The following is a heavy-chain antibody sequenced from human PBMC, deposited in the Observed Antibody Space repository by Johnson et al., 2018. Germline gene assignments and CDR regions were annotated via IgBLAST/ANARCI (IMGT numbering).Heavy chain of an antibody. D-gene: IGHD1-26*01. J-gene: IGHJ3*02. Sequence: VQLLESGGGLVKPGGSLRLSCAASGFTFSSYSMNWVRQAPGKGLEWVSSISSSSSYIYYADSVKGRFTISRDNAKNSLYLQMNSLRAEETAGYYCARTSGSYYDAFDIWGQGTMVTVSS. CDR3: ARTSGSYYDAFDI. CDR1: GFTFSSYS. CDR2: ISSSSSYI. V-gene: IGHV3-21*01.